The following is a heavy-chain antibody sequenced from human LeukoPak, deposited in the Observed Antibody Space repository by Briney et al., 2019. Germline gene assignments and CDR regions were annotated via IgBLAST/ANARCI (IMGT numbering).Heavy chain of an antibody. J-gene: IGHJ2*01. V-gene: IGHV1-3*01. D-gene: IGHD6-19*01. CDR1: GYTFTSYA. CDR2: INAGNGNT. Sequence: ASVKVSCKASGYTFTSYAMHWVRQAPGQTLEWMGWINAGNGNTKYSQNFQGRVTFTRDTSASTAYMELSSLRSEDTAVYYCARPIGYSSGGFDVWGRGTLVTVSS. CDR3: ARPIGYSSGGFDV.